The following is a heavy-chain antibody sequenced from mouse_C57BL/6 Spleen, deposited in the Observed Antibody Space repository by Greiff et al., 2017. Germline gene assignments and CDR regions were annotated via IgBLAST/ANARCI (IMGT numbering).Heavy chain of an antibody. CDR3: VGDFPTWFAY. CDR2: IRSKSNNYAT. Sequence: DVKLVESGGGLVQPKGSLKLSCAASGFSFNTYAMNWVRQAPGKGLEWVARIRSKSNNYATYYADSVKDRFTISRDDSESMLYLQMNNLKTEDTAMYYCVGDFPTWFAYWGQGTLVTVSA. V-gene: IGHV10-1*01. CDR1: GFSFNTYA. J-gene: IGHJ3*01.